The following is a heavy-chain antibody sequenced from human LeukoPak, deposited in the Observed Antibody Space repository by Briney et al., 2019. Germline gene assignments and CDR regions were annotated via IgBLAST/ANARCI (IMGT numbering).Heavy chain of an antibody. D-gene: IGHD6-19*01. CDR2: IKTKASGGTT. CDR1: GFTFNNAW. J-gene: IGHJ3*02. V-gene: IGHV3-15*01. CDR3: TTEGYSSGWWAAFDI. Sequence: GGSLRLSCVASGFTFNNAWLIWVRQAPGKGLECIGRIKTKASGGTTDYAAPVKGRFTISRDDSKNTLFLQMNSLKTEDTAVYYCTTEGYSSGWWAAFDIWGQGTMVTVSS.